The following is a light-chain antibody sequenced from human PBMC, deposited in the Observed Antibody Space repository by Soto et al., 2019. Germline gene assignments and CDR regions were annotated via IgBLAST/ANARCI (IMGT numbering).Light chain of an antibody. Sequence: QSVLTQPPSVSGAPGQGVTVSCTGSSSNIGAGYDVHWYQQLPGTAPKLLIYGNINRPSGVPDRFSVSKSGTSASLAITGLQAEDEADYYCQSYDSSLSGVVFGGGTKLTVL. CDR1: SSNIGAGYD. CDR2: GNI. J-gene: IGLJ2*01. CDR3: QSYDSSLSGVV. V-gene: IGLV1-40*01.